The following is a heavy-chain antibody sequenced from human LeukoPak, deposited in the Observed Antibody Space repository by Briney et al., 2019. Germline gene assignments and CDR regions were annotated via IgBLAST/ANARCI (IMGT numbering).Heavy chain of an antibody. CDR2: INPNSGGT. CDR3: ARNLASGSYIYYGMDV. V-gene: IGHV1-2*02. CDR1: GYTFTGYY. D-gene: IGHD3-10*01. Sequence: ASVKVSCKASGYTFTGYYMHWVRQAPGQGLEWMGWINPNSGGTNYAQKFQGRVTMTRDTSISTAYMELSRLRSDDTAVYYCARNLASGSYIYYGMDVWGQGTTVTVSS. J-gene: IGHJ6*02.